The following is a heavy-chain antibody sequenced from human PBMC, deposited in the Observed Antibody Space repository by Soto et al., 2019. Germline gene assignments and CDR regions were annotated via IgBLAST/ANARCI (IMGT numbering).Heavy chain of an antibody. CDR2: TYYRSKWYN. Sequence: SQTLSLTCAISGDSVSSNSAARNWIRQSPSRGLEWLGRTYYRSKWYNDYAVSVKSRITINPDTSKNQFSLQLNSVTPEDTAVYYCARDQATYSSSWYEYYYYYGMDVWGQGTTVTVSS. CDR3: ARDQATYSSSWYEYYYYYGMDV. J-gene: IGHJ6*02. CDR1: GDSVSSNSAA. D-gene: IGHD6-13*01. V-gene: IGHV6-1*01.